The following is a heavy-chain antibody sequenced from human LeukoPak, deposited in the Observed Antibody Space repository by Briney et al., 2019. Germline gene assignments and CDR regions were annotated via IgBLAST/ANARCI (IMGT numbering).Heavy chain of an antibody. Sequence: GESLKISCKGSGYSFTSYWIGWVRQMPGKGLEWMGIIYPGDSDTRYSPSFQGQVTISADKSISTAYLQWSSLKASDTAMYYCAINEALEGATGEFDYWGQGTLVTVSS. D-gene: IGHD1-26*01. J-gene: IGHJ4*02. CDR2: IYPGDSDT. CDR1: GYSFTSYW. CDR3: AINEALEGATGEFDY. V-gene: IGHV5-51*01.